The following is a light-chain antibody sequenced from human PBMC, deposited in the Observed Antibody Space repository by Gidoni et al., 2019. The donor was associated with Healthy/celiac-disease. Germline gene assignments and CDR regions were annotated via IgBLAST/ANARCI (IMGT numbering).Light chain of an antibody. J-gene: IGLJ1*01. CDR1: SSDVGGYNY. CDR2: DVS. Sequence: QSALTQPASVSGSPGQSITISCTGTSSDVGGYNYVSWYKQHPGKAPKRMIYDVSNRSSGVSNRFSGSKSGNTASLTISGLQAEDEADYYCSSYTSSSTLGVFGTGTKVTVL. V-gene: IGLV2-14*03. CDR3: SSYTSSSTLGV.